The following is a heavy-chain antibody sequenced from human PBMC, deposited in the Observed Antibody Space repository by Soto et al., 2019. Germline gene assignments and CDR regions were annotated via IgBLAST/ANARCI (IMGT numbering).Heavy chain of an antibody. D-gene: IGHD5-12*01. CDR3: ARVSFNALLRFPFDL. V-gene: IGHV1-8*01. J-gene: IGHJ4*02. CDR1: GYSFTSYD. CDR2: MNPNSGST. Sequence: QVQLVQSGAEVKKPWASVKVSCKASGYSFTSYDVNWVRQASGQGLEWMGWMNPNSGSTVIAQKFQGRVTMTRDSSISTAYMELSSLRPDDSAIYYCARVSFNALLRFPFDLWGQGTEVTVSS.